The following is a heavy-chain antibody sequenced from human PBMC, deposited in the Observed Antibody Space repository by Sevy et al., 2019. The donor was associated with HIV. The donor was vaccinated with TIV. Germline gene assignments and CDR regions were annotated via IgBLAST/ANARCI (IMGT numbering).Heavy chain of an antibody. CDR2: IKKDGSEK. D-gene: IGHD2-2*01. J-gene: IGHJ6*02. CDR3: ARDCSSTSCLWGMDV. CDR1: GFTFSNYW. V-gene: IGHV3-7*03. Sequence: GSLRLSCAASGFTFSNYWMSWVRQAPGKGLEWVANIKKDGSEKYYVDSVKGRFTISRDNAKNSLYLQMNSLRAEDTAVYYCARDCSSTSCLWGMDVWGQGTTVTVSS.